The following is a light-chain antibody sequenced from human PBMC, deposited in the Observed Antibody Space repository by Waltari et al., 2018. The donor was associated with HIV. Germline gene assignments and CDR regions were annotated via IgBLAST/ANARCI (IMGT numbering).Light chain of an antibody. Sequence: DIVMTQSPDSLAVSLGERATINCKSSQSVLSSDNKNYLAWYQQKPGQPPKVLIYWASTRESGVPDRFSGSGSGTDFTLTIRSLQAEDVAVYYCQQYYSTPWTFGQGTKVEIK. J-gene: IGKJ1*01. CDR2: WAS. V-gene: IGKV4-1*01. CDR1: QSVLSSDNKNY. CDR3: QQYYSTPWT.